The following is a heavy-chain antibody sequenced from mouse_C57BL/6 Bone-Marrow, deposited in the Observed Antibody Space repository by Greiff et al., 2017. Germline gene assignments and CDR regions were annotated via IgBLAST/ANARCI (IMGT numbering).Heavy chain of an antibody. CDR3: VRPRYYVSSPYFDY. J-gene: IGHJ2*01. Sequence: EVHLVESGGGLVQPKGSLKLLCAVPGLCFNIHAMNRLRQASGMGSECVARLRSKRNNYATFYADSVINSFLISRDDSESMLYLQMNNLKTEDTAMYYCVRPRYYVSSPYFDYCGQGTTLTVSS. CDR1: GLCFNIHA. CDR2: LRSKRNNYAT. V-gene: IGHV10-1*01. D-gene: IGHD1-1*01.